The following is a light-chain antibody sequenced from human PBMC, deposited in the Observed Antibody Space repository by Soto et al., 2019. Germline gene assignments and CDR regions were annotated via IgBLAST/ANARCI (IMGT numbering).Light chain of an antibody. J-gene: IGLJ1*01. Sequence: QSVLTQPPSVSAAPGQKVTISCSGSSSNIGNNYVSWYQQLPGTAPKLLIYDNNNRPSGIPDRFSGSKSGTSATLGITGLQTGDEADYYCGTWDSSLSQYVFGTGTKVTV. CDR1: SSNIGNNY. CDR2: DNN. V-gene: IGLV1-51*01. CDR3: GTWDSSLSQYV.